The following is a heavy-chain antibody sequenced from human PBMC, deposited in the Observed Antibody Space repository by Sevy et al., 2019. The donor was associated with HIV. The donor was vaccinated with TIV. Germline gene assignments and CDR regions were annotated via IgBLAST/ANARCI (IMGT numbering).Heavy chain of an antibody. J-gene: IGHJ4*02. CDR2: ISYDGSSK. Sequence: GGSLSLSCAASGFTFSSFVMHWVRQAPGKGLEWVAVISYDGSSKYYPDSVKGRFTISRDNAKNTLYLQMNRLRPEDTAVYFCAILGVDCVSTNCYGMRSLSFDFWGQGTLVTVSS. D-gene: IGHD2-2*01. CDR3: AILGVDCVSTNCYGMRSLSFDF. CDR1: GFTFSSFV. V-gene: IGHV3-30-3*01.